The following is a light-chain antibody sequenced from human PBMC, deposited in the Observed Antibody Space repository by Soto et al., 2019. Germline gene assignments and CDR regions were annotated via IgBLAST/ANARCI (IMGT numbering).Light chain of an antibody. V-gene: IGLV2-23*01. CDR3: CSYAGNNVPFYV. J-gene: IGLJ1*01. Sequence: QSALAQPASVSGSPGQSITISCSGSSSDIGYYNLISWYQRRPGAAPKLIIYESNKRHSGGSTRFSASKSGNTASLTISGLQAEDGADYLCCSYAGNNVPFYVFGNGTKVAVL. CDR1: SSDIGYYNL. CDR2: ESN.